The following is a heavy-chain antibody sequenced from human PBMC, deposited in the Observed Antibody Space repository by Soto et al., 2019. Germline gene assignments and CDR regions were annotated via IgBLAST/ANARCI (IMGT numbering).Heavy chain of an antibody. CDR2: IYYSGST. CDR1: GGSISSGDYH. D-gene: IGHD3-3*01. J-gene: IGHJ5*02. V-gene: IGHV4-30-4*01. CDR3: ARVSTIFGVVHNWFDP. Sequence: SETLSLTCTVSGGSISSGDYHWGWFRQPPGKGLEWIGYIYYSGSTYYNPSLKSRATISVDTSKNQFSLNLNSVTAADTAVYYCARVSTIFGVVHNWFDPWGQGTLVTVSS.